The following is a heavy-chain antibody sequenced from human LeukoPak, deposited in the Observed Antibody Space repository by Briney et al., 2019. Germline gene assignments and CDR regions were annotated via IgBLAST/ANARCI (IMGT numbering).Heavy chain of an antibody. V-gene: IGHV3-23*01. D-gene: IGHD6-6*01. CDR2: ISGSGGGT. Sequence: AGGSLRLSCAASGFDFSSYAMTWVRQAPGKGLEWVSVISGSGGGTYYADSVKGRFTISRDNSKNTLFLQMNSLRAEDSAVYYCAKGAYSGSYRLIGYWGQGTLVTVSS. CDR1: GFDFSSYA. CDR3: AKGAYSGSYRLIGY. J-gene: IGHJ4*02.